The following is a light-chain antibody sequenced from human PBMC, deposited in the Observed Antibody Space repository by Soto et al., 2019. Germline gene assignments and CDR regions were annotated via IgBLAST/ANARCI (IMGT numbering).Light chain of an antibody. CDR3: QQYDSSPWT. Sequence: EIVLTQSPGTLSLSPGERATLSCRASQIVSSSFLAWYQQKTGQAPRLLIYGASNRATGIPDRFSGSGAGTDFTLTISRLEPEDVAVYYCQQYDSSPWTFGQGTKVEIK. CDR1: QIVSSSF. V-gene: IGKV3-20*01. CDR2: GAS. J-gene: IGKJ1*01.